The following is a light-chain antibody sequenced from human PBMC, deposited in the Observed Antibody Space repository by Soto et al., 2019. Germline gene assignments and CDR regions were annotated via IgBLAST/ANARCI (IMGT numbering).Light chain of an antibody. Sequence: QSVLTQPPSASGSSGQSVTISCTGTSSDVGGYNYVSWYQQHPGKAPKLMIYEVSKRPSGVPDRFSGSKSGNTASLTVSGLQAEDEADYYCTSYAGSKNVVFGGGTKLTVL. CDR2: EVS. CDR3: TSYAGSKNVV. J-gene: IGLJ3*02. V-gene: IGLV2-8*01. CDR1: SSDVGGYNY.